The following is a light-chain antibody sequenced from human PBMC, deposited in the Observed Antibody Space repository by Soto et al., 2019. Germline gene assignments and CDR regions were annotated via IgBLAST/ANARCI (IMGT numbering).Light chain of an antibody. CDR1: QSVSSSY. J-gene: IGKJ1*01. Sequence: EIVLTQSPGTLSLSPGERATLSCRASQSVSSSYLAWYQQKPGQAPRLLIYGASSRATGIPDRFSGSGSGTDFTLTISRLEPEDFAVYYCKQYGSSLRTLGXGPRVDIK. CDR2: GAS. V-gene: IGKV3-20*01. CDR3: KQYGSSLRT.